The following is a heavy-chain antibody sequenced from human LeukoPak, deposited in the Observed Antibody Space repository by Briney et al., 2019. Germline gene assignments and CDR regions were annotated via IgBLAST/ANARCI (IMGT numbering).Heavy chain of an antibody. CDR3: ASIYATDGYQRGPDY. D-gene: IGHD2-8*01. V-gene: IGHV3-7*01. Sequence: PGGSLRLSCAASGFTFSRYWMSWFRQAPGKGLEWVANINQDGSAKYYVDSVKGRFTVSRDNAEKSLYLEMNSLRPEDTAVYYCASIYATDGYQRGPDYWSQATLVSVSS. J-gene: IGHJ4*02. CDR2: INQDGSAK. CDR1: GFTFSRYW.